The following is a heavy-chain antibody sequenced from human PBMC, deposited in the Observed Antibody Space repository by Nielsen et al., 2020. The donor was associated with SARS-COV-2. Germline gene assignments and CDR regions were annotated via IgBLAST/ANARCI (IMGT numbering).Heavy chain of an antibody. V-gene: IGHV1-69*06. CDR3: ARGHQYYYDSSGYSDY. D-gene: IGHD3-22*01. J-gene: IGHJ4*02. Sequence: WVRQAPGQGLEWMGGIIPIFGTANYAQKFQGRVTITADKSTSTAYMELRSLRSDDTAVYYCARGHQYYYDSSGYSDYWGQGTLVTVSS. CDR2: IIPIFGTA.